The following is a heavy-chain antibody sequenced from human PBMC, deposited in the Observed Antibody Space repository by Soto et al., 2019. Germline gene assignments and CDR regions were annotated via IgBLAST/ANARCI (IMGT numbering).Heavy chain of an antibody. J-gene: IGHJ4*02. Sequence: QLQLQASGSGLVKPSQTLSLTCAVSGGSISSGGYSWSCIRQPPGKGLEWIGYIYHSGSTYSNPALKSRVTISVDRSKNQFSLKLSSVTAADTVVYYCAAVGGLPRYYWGQGTLVTVSS. D-gene: IGHD5-12*01. V-gene: IGHV4-30-2*01. CDR3: AAVGGLPRYY. CDR1: GGSISSGGYS. CDR2: IYHSGST.